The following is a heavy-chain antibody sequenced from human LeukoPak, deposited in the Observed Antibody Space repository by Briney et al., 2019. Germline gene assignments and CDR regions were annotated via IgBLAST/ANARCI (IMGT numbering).Heavy chain of an antibody. CDR2: INPNSGGT. D-gene: IGHD1-26*01. Sequence: ASVKVSCKASGYTFIDYYMHWVRQAPGQGLEWMGWINPNSGGTNYAQKFQGRVTMTRDMSTSTDYMELSSLRSEDTAIYYCARDNSVGDNAWWFDPWGQGTLVTVSS. J-gene: IGHJ5*02. V-gene: IGHV1-2*02. CDR3: ARDNSVGDNAWWFDP. CDR1: GYTFIDYY.